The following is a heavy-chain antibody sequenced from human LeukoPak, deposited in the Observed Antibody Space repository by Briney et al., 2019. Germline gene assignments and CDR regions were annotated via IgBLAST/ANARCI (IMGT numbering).Heavy chain of an antibody. CDR2: IAHHGNNK. V-gene: IGHV3-30*02. J-gene: IGHJ4*02. D-gene: IGHD2-8*02. Sequence: GGSLRLSCGASGFTFSSHWMSWVRQGPGKGLEWVAYIAHHGNNKYYADSVKGRFTISRDNSKGSLYLQMNSLRADDTAVYYCAKDGSWSCTDWGQGTLVRVSS. CDR1: GFTFSSHW. CDR3: AKDGSWSCTD.